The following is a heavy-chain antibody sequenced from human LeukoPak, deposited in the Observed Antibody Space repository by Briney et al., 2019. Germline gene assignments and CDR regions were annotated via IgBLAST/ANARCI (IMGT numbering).Heavy chain of an antibody. CDR2: ISSSSSYI. D-gene: IGHD6-19*01. CDR1: GFIFSSYS. CDR3: ARPSSSGWTQFDY. J-gene: IGHJ4*02. V-gene: IGHV3-21*01. Sequence: GGSLRLSCAASGFIFSSYSMNWVRQAPGKGLEWVSSISSSSSYIYYADSVKGRFTISRDNAKNSLYLQMNSLRAEDTAVYYCARPSSSGWTQFDYWGQGTLVTVSS.